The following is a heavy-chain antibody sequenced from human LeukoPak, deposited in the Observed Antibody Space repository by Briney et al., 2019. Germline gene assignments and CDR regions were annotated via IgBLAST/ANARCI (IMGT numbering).Heavy chain of an antibody. V-gene: IGHV4-59*08. CDR3: ARSYSSSDHYYYYGMDV. Sequence: KPSETLSLTCTFSGGSISSYYWNWIRQPPGKGLEWIGYINYIRTTDYNPSLKSRVTISLDTSKNRFSLKLSSVTAADTAMYYCARSYSSSDHYYYYGMDVWGQGTTVTVSS. D-gene: IGHD6-13*01. J-gene: IGHJ6*02. CDR2: INYIRTT. CDR1: GGSISSYY.